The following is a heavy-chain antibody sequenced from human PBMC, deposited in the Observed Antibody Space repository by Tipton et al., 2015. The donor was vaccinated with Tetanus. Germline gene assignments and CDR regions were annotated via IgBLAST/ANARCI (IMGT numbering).Heavy chain of an antibody. Sequence: SLRLSCAASGFTFNGYGMHWVRQAPGKGLEWVSSISDGAGTRTYADSVQGRFIISRDNSRRTLFLQMNSLRAEDSALYYCARTTWVQSGYFLHWGQGAQVTVSA. J-gene: IGHJ1*01. V-gene: IGHV3-23*01. CDR1: GFTFNGYG. D-gene: IGHD5-18*01. CDR2: ISDGAGTR. CDR3: ARTTWVQSGYFLH.